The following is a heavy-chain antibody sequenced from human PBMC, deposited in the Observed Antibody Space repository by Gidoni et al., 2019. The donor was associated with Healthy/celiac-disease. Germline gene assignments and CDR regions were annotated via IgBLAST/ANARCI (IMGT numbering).Heavy chain of an antibody. CDR2: INHSGST. D-gene: IGHD3-22*01. Sequence: QVQLQQWGAGLLKPSETLSLTCAVYGGSFSGYYWSWIRQPPGKGLEWIGEINHSGSTNYNPSLKSRVTISVDTSKNQFSLKLSSVTAADTAVYYCARGRRGYPFAYFDYWGQGTLVTVSS. CDR3: ARGRRGYPFAYFDY. CDR1: GGSFSGYY. V-gene: IGHV4-34*01. J-gene: IGHJ4*02.